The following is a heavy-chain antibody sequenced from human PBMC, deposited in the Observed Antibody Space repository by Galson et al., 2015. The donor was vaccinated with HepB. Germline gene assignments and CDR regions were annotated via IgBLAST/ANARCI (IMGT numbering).Heavy chain of an antibody. CDR2: INAGNGNT. Sequence: SVKVSCKASGYTFTSYAMHWVRQAPGQRLEWMGWINAGNGNTKYSQKFQGRVTITRVTSASTAYMELSSLRFEDTAVYSCAREIATSGSKNFDLWGQGTLVAVSS. CDR1: GYTFTSYA. V-gene: IGHV1-3*01. CDR3: AREIATSGSKNFDL. J-gene: IGHJ4*02. D-gene: IGHD6-13*01.